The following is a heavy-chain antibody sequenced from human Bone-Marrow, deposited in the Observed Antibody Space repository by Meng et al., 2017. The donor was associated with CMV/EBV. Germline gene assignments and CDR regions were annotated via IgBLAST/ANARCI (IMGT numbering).Heavy chain of an antibody. CDR2: IIPIFGTA. J-gene: IGHJ4*02. V-gene: IGHV1-69*05. CDR3: ARGQLELASPFDY. D-gene: IGHD1-1*01. Sequence: CESSGGTFSSYAISLFRQAPGQGLAWLGGIIPIFGTANYAQKFQGRVTITTDESTSTAYMELSSLRSEDTAVYYCARGQLELASPFDYWGQGTLVTVSS. CDR1: GGTFSSYA.